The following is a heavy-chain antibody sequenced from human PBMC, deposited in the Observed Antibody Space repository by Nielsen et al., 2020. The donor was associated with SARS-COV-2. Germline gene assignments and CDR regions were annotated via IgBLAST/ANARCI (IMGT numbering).Heavy chain of an antibody. D-gene: IGHD1-26*01. Sequence: GGSLRLSCAASGFTFSSYAMHWVRQAPGKGLEWVAVISYDGSNKYYADSVKGRFTTSRDNSKNTLYLQMNSLRAEDTAVYYCTRPYSGSYWSWFDPWGQGTLVTVSS. J-gene: IGHJ5*02. CDR3: TRPYSGSYWSWFDP. CDR1: GFTFSSYA. V-gene: IGHV3-30-3*01. CDR2: ISYDGSNK.